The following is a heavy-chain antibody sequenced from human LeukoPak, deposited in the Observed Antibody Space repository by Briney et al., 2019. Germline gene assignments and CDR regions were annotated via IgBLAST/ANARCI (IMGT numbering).Heavy chain of an antibody. CDR1: GGSISSSSYY. CDR2: IYYSGST. Sequence: PSETLSLTCTVSGGSISSSSYYWGWIRQPPGKGLEWIGSIYYSGSTYYNPSLKSRVTISVDTSKNQFSLKLSSVTAADTAVYYCAGRGWTYYYDKDYWGQGTLVTVSS. CDR3: AGRGWTYYYDKDY. J-gene: IGHJ4*02. V-gene: IGHV4-39*01. D-gene: IGHD3-22*01.